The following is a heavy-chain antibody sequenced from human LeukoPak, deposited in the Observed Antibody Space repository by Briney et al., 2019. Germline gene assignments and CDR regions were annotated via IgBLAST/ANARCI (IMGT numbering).Heavy chain of an antibody. CDR3: ARGNPGGYLWRDFDY. J-gene: IGHJ4*02. CDR1: GFTFSDHY. D-gene: IGHD5-12*01. Sequence: GGSLRLSCAASGFTFSDHYMDWVRQAPGQGLEWVARIRNKANTYTTEYAASVKGRFTISRDDSKNSLYLQMSNLKTEDTAVYYCARGNPGGYLWRDFDYWGQGTLVTVSS. V-gene: IGHV3-72*01. CDR2: IRNKANTYTT.